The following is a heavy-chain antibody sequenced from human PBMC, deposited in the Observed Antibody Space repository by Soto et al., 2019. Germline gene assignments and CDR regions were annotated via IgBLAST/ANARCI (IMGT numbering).Heavy chain of an antibody. V-gene: IGHV3-7*01. CDR2: IKQDGSER. D-gene: IGHD6-19*01. CDR3: ARSSGWLHDY. Sequence: ESGGGLVQPGGSLRLSCAASGFSLSGYWMNWVRQAPGRGLEWVAIIKQDGSERYYVDSVKGRVTISRDNAKNSLYLQMSSMRVEDTALYYCARSSGWLHDYWGQGTLVTVSS. J-gene: IGHJ4*02. CDR1: GFSLSGYW.